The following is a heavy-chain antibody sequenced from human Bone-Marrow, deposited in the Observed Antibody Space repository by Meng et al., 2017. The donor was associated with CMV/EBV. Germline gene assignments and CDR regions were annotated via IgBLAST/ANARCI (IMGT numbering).Heavy chain of an antibody. Sequence: SVKVSCKASGGTFSSYAISWVRQAPGQGLEWIGWIVVGSGNTNYAQKFQERVTITRDMSTSTAYMELSSLRSEDTAVYYCAARFGYSSISETVDYWGQGTLVTVSS. V-gene: IGHV1-58*02. CDR1: GGTFSSYA. CDR2: IVVGSGNT. CDR3: AARFGYSSISETVDY. J-gene: IGHJ4*02. D-gene: IGHD6-13*01.